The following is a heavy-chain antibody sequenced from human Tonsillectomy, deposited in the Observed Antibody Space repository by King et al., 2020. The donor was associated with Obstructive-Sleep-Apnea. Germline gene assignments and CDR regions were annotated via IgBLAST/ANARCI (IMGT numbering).Heavy chain of an antibody. D-gene: IGHD1-7*01. V-gene: IGHV1-24*01. CDR2: FDPEDGET. Sequence: QLVQSGAEVKKPGASVKVSCKVSGHTLSELSMHWVRQAPGKGLEWMEGFDPEDGETIYTQKFQGRVTMTEDTSTDTAYMELSNLRSEDTAVYYCAIDDQELSRIPYGMDVWGQGTTVTVSS. CDR1: GHTLSELS. J-gene: IGHJ6*02. CDR3: AIDDQELSRIPYGMDV.